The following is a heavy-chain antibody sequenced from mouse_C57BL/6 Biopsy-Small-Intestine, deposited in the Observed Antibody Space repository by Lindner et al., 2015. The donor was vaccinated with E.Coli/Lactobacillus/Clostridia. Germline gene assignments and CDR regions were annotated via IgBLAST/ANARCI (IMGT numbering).Heavy chain of an antibody. J-gene: IGHJ4*01. CDR2: IYPGSGNT. Sequence: VQLQESGPELVKPGASVKISCKASGYSFTSYYIHWVKQRPGQGLEWIGWIYPGSGNTKYNEKFKGKATLTADTSSSTAYMQPSSLTSEDSAVYYCAREGYDGYITVYAMDYWGQGTSVTVSS. CDR3: AREGYDGYITVYAMDY. D-gene: IGHD2-3*01. V-gene: IGHV1-66*01. CDR1: GYSFTSYY.